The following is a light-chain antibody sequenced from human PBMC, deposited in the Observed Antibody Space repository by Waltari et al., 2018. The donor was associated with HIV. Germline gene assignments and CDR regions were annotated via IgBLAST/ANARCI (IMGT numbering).Light chain of an antibody. V-gene: IGKV3-15*01. CDR3: QQYNELPQT. CDR2: GAT. Sequence: EIVMTQSPDTLSVSPGDRDTLSCRASQSVGGNLAWYQVRPGQTPSLLIYGATSRTTGFPARFSGHGSGTEFTLTISGLQSEDFAIYYCQQYNELPQTFGQGTRV. CDR1: QSVGGN. J-gene: IGKJ1*01.